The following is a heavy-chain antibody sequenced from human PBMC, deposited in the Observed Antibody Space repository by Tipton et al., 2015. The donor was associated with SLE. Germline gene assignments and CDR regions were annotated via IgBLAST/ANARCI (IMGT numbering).Heavy chain of an antibody. CDR2: IYYSGST. CDR3: ASFAAAGIS. CDR1: GGSISSHY. J-gene: IGHJ4*02. D-gene: IGHD6-13*01. V-gene: IGHV4-39*01. Sequence: TLSLTCTVSGGSISSHYWGWIRQPPGKGLEWIGSIYYSGSTYYNPSLKSRVTISVDTSKNQFSLKLSSVTAADTAVYYCASFAAAGISWGQGTLVTVSS.